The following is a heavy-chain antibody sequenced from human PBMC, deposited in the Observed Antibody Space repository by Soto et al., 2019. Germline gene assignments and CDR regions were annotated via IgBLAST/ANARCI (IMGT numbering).Heavy chain of an antibody. D-gene: IGHD4-4*01. CDR1: GGSISSCGYS. J-gene: IGHJ4*02. Sequence: SETLSLTCAVSGGSISSCGYSWSWIRQPPGKGLEWVGYIYHSGSTYYNPSLKSRVTISVDRSKNQFSLKLSSVTAADTAVYYCARGMTTVTTLYYWGQGTLVTVSS. CDR3: ARGMTTVTTLYY. V-gene: IGHV4-30-2*01. CDR2: IYHSGST.